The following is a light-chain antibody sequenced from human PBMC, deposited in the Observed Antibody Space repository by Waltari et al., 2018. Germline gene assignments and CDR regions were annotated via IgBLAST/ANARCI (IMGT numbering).Light chain of an antibody. CDR1: QSVSSS. CDR2: GAS. CDR3: QQNRNWPLT. V-gene: IGKV3D-15*01. Sequence: EIVMTQSPATLSLSPGERATLSCRASQSVSSSLAWYQQKPGQAPRLLIYGASSRATGIPDRFSGSGSGTEFTLTISSLEPEEVAVYYCQQNRNWPLTFGGGTKVEIK. J-gene: IGKJ4*01.